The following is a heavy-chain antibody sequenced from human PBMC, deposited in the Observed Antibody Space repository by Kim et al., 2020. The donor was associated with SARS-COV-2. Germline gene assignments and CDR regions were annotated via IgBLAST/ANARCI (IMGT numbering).Heavy chain of an antibody. Sequence: SETLSLTCAVYGGSFSGYYWSWIRQPPGKGLEWIGEINHSGSTNYNPSLKSRVTISVDTSKNQFSLKLSSVTAADTAVYYCARGVPSIAARPHFDYWGQGTLVTVSS. CDR3: ARGVPSIAARPHFDY. V-gene: IGHV4-34*01. CDR2: INHSGST. CDR1: GGSFSGYY. D-gene: IGHD6-6*01. J-gene: IGHJ4*02.